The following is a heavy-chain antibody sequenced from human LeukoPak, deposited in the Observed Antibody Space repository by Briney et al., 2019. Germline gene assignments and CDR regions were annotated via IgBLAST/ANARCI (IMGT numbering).Heavy chain of an antibody. Sequence: SETLSLTCAVSGGSINSGGYYWSWIRQHPEKGLEWIGYIYYNGNTFYNPSLKGRVTISSDTSKRQFSLKLSSVTAADTAVYYCARRIPTAGFFDSWGQGTLVTVSS. J-gene: IGHJ4*02. CDR1: GGSINSGGYY. V-gene: IGHV4-31*11. CDR3: ARRIPTAGFFDS. CDR2: IYYNGNT. D-gene: IGHD6-19*01.